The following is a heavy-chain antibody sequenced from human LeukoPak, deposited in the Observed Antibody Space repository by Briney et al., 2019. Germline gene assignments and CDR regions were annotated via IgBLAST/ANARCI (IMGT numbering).Heavy chain of an antibody. CDR1: GFTFSSCA. J-gene: IGHJ4*02. Sequence: GGSLRLSCAASGFTFSSCAMSWVRQAPGKGLEWVSAISGSGGSTYYADSVKGRFTISRDNSKNTLYLQMNSLRAEDTAVYYCAKVFTGSYLYYFDYWGQGTLVTVSS. CDR3: AKVFTGSYLYYFDY. CDR2: ISGSGGST. D-gene: IGHD1-26*01. V-gene: IGHV3-23*01.